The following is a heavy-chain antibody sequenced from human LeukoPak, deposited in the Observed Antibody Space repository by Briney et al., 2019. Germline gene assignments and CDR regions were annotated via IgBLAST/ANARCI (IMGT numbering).Heavy chain of an antibody. V-gene: IGHV4-38-2*01. D-gene: IGHD3-3*01. Sequence: SETLSLTCAVSGYSISSGYYWGWIRQPPGKGLEWMGSIYHSGNTYYNSSLKSRVSISVDTSKNQFSLKLSSVPAADTAVYYCARGGGSGSRNFDYWGQDYWGQGTLVTVSS. CDR2: IYHSGNT. CDR3: ARGGGSGSRNFDYWGQDY. CDR1: GYSISSGYY. J-gene: IGHJ4*02.